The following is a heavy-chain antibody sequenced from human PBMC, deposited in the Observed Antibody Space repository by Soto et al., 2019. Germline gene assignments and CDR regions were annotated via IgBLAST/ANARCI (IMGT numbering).Heavy chain of an antibody. D-gene: IGHD2-2*01. Sequence: SETLSLTCAVYGGSFSGYYWNWIRQPPGKGLEWIGEINHSGSTNYNPSLKSRVTISVDTSKNQFSLKLSSVTAADTAVYYCARGYARNFDFWGQGTLVTFS. J-gene: IGHJ4*02. CDR3: ARGYARNFDF. V-gene: IGHV4-34*01. CDR1: GGSFSGYY. CDR2: INHSGST.